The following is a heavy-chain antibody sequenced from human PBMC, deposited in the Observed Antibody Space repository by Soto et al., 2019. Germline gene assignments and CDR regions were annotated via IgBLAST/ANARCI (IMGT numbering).Heavy chain of an antibody. J-gene: IGHJ5*02. V-gene: IGHV3-23*01. CDR3: ARNDLASPYNWFDP. Sequence: GGSLRLSCAASGFTFSSYAMTWVRQAPGKGLEWVSVISGSGGSTYFADSVKGRVTMTRNTSISTAYMELSSLRSEDTAVYYCARNDLASPYNWFDPWGQGTLVTVSS. D-gene: IGHD1-1*01. CDR1: GFTFSSYA. CDR2: ISGSGGST.